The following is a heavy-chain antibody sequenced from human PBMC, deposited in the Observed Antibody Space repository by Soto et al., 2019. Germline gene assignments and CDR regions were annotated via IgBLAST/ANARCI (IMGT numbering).Heavy chain of an antibody. CDR2: IYPGDSDT. J-gene: IGHJ4*02. CDR3: ARSVLMDYYDSSGYPDY. D-gene: IGHD3-22*01. Sequence: GESLKISCKGSGYSFTSYWIGWVRQMPGKGLEWMGIIYPGDSDTRYSPSFQGQDTISADKSISTAYLQWSSLKASDTAMYYCARSVLMDYYDSSGYPDYWGQGTLVTVSS. CDR1: GYSFTSYW. V-gene: IGHV5-51*01.